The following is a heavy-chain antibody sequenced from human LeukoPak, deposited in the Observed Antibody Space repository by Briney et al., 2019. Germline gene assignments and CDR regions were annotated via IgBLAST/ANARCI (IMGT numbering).Heavy chain of an antibody. J-gene: IGHJ2*01. Sequence: GASVRVSCKASGYTFTSYYMHLVRQAPGQGLEWMGIINPSGGSTSYAQKFQGRVTMTRDTSTSTVYMELSSLRSEDTAVYYCARDHGAYITMVRGVSTYWYFDLWGRGTLVTVSS. D-gene: IGHD3-10*01. V-gene: IGHV1-46*03. CDR1: GYTFTSYY. CDR3: ARDHGAYITMVRGVSTYWYFDL. CDR2: INPSGGST.